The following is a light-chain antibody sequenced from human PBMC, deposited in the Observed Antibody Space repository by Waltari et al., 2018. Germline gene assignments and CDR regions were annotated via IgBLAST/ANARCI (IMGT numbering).Light chain of an antibody. Sequence: SSEVTQDLTVSVALGQPVTITCQGDRLRCYDATCYQQKPGQAPKLVIHSKNNRPSGIPDRFSASSSGSTASLTITGAQAEDEAAYFCNSRDSSANMIFGRGTKLTVL. CDR2: SKN. CDR1: RLRCYD. V-gene: IGLV3-19*01. J-gene: IGLJ2*01. CDR3: NSRDSSANMI.